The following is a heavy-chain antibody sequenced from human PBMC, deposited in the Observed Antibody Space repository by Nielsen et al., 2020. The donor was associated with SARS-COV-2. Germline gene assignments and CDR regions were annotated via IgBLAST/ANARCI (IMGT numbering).Heavy chain of an antibody. Sequence: GGSLRLSCVASGFTFSNYGMHWVRQAPEKGLEWVALMSYDGTNRNYADSVRGRFTISRDNSKNTLYLQMNSLRLEDTAVYYCAKAPGGTSWALDLWGQGTLVTVSS. CDR2: MSYDGTNR. CDR3: AKAPGGTSWALDL. J-gene: IGHJ3*01. V-gene: IGHV3-30*18. CDR1: GFTFSNYG. D-gene: IGHD1-7*01.